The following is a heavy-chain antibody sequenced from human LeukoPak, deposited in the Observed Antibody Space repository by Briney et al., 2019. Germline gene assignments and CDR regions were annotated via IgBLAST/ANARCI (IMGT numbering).Heavy chain of an antibody. D-gene: IGHD6-25*01. Sequence: GGSLRLSCAASGFTFSNAWMSWVRQAPGKGLEWVGRIKSKTDGGTTDYAAPVKGRFTISRDYSRNTVYLQMNSLRAEDTAVYYCAKAGRSGIGMDYFDYWGQGTLVTVSS. V-gene: IGHV3-15*01. CDR2: IKSKTDGGTT. J-gene: IGHJ4*02. CDR3: AKAGRSGIGMDYFDY. CDR1: GFTFSNAW.